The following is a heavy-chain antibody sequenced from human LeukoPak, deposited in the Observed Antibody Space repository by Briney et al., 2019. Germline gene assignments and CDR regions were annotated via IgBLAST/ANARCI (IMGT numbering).Heavy chain of an antibody. V-gene: IGHV4-34*01. J-gene: IGHJ4*02. Sequence: SETLSLTCAVYGGSFSGYYWSWIRQPPGKGLEWIGEINHSGSTNYNPSLKSRVTISVDTSKNQFSLKLSSVTAADTAVYYCARRFTMVRGVSFDYWGQGTLSPSPQ. D-gene: IGHD3-10*01. CDR1: GGSFSGYY. CDR3: ARRFTMVRGVSFDY. CDR2: INHSGST.